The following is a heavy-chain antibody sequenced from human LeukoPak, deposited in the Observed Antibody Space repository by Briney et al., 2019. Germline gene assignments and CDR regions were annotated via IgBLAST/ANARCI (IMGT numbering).Heavy chain of an antibody. CDR2: INHSGST. CDR1: GGSFSGYY. D-gene: IGHD6-19*01. Sequence: SETLSLTCAVYGGSFSGYYWSWIRQPPGKGLEWIGEINHSGSTNYNPSLKSRVTISVDTSKNQFSLKLSSVTAADTAVYYCARGTVAGPPLDCWGQGTLVTVSS. CDR3: ARGTVAGPPLDC. J-gene: IGHJ4*02. V-gene: IGHV4-34*01.